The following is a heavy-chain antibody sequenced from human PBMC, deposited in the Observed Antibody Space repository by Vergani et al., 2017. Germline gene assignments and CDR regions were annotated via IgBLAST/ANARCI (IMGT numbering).Heavy chain of an antibody. CDR3: ARVEAGTTDY. CDR2: IYTSGST. J-gene: IGHJ4*02. CDR1: GGSISSGSYY. Sequence: QVQLQESGPGLVKPSQTLSLTCTVSGGSISSGSYYWSWIRQPAGKGLEWIGRIYTSGSTNYNPSLKSRVTISVDTSKNQFSLKLSSVTAADTAVYYCARVEAGTTDYWGQGTLVTVSS. V-gene: IGHV4-61*02. D-gene: IGHD1-7*01.